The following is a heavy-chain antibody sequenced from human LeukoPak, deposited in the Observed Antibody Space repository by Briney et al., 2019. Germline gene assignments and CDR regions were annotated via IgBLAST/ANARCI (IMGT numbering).Heavy chain of an antibody. V-gene: IGHV1-69*05. CDR3: ARDHYDSSGYQY. J-gene: IGHJ4*02. Sequence: ASVKVSCKASGGTFSSYAISWVRQAPGQGLEWMGRIIPIFGTANYAQKFQGRVTITMDESTSTAYMELSSLRSEDTAVYYCARDHYDSSGYQYWGQGTLVTVSS. D-gene: IGHD3-22*01. CDR2: IIPIFGTA. CDR1: GGTFSSYA.